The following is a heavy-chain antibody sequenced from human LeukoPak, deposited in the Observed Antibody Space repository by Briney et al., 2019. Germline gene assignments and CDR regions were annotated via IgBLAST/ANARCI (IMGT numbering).Heavy chain of an antibody. D-gene: IGHD6-19*01. V-gene: IGHV4-59*01. CDR1: GGSISSYY. Sequence: SETLSLTCTVSGGSISSYYWSWIRQSPGKGLEWIGYIYYSGSTDFNPSLKSRVTISVDTSKNQFSLKLSSVTAADTAVYYCARASSGWYNWFDPWGQGTTVTVS. CDR3: ARASSGWYNWFDP. CDR2: IYYSGST. J-gene: IGHJ5*02.